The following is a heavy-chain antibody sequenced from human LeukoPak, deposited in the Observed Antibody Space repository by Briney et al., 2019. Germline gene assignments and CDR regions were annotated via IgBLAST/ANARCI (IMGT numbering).Heavy chain of an antibody. J-gene: IGHJ4*02. D-gene: IGHD4-17*01. CDR1: GYTLTELS. V-gene: IGHV1-24*01. CDR2: FDPEDGET. Sequence: ASGKVSCKVSGYTLTELSMHWVRQAPGKGREWMGGFDPEDGETIYAQKFQGRVTMTEDTSTDTAYMELSSLRSEDTAVYYCATLIGDYPHYFDYWGQGTLVTVSS. CDR3: ATLIGDYPHYFDY.